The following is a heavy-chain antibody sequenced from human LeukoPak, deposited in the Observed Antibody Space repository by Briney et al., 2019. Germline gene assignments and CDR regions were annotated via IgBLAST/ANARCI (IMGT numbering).Heavy chain of an antibody. V-gene: IGHV4-34*01. D-gene: IGHD6-13*01. CDR3: ASRIAARYYYYYMDV. Sequence: PSETLSLTCAVYGGSFSGYYWSWIRQPPGKGLEWIGEINHSGSTNYNPSLKSRVTISVDTSKNQFSLKLSSVTAADTAVYYCASRIAARYYYYYMDVWGKGTTVTVSS. J-gene: IGHJ6*03. CDR1: GGSFSGYY. CDR2: INHSGST.